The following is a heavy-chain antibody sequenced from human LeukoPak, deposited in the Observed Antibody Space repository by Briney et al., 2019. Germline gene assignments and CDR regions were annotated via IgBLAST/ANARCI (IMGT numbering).Heavy chain of an antibody. D-gene: IGHD3-22*01. J-gene: IGHJ4*02. CDR3: AKDQDGSSGYRMPSSY. CDR1: GFTFSSYG. CDR2: IRFDGSNK. V-gene: IGHV3-30*02. Sequence: PGGSLRLSCAASGFTFSSYGMHWVRQAPGKGLEWVAFIRFDGSNKYYADSMKGRFTISRDNSKNTLFLQMNRLRAEDTAVYYCAKDQDGSSGYRMPSSYWGQGTLVTVSS.